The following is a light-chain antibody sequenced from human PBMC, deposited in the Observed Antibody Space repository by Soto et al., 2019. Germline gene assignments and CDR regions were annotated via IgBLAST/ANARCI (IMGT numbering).Light chain of an antibody. V-gene: IGKV1-5*03. J-gene: IGKJ1*01. Sequence: DIQMTQSPSTLSASVGDRVTITCRASQSISSWLAWYQQKPGKAPNLLIYKASSLESGVPSKFSGSGSGTEFTLTISSLQPDDFATYYCQQYYGYPWTFGQGTKVEIK. CDR3: QQYYGYPWT. CDR1: QSISSW. CDR2: KAS.